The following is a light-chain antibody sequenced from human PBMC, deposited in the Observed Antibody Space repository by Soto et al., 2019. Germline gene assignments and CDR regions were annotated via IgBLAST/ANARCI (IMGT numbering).Light chain of an antibody. Sequence: EIVMTQSPATLSVSPGERATLSCRASQSVSSNLAWYQQKPGQAPRLLIYGASTRATGVPARFSGSGSGTEFTLTISSPQSEDFAVYYCQQYNTWPPGTFGPGTKVEIK. CDR3: QQYNTWPPGT. CDR2: GAS. V-gene: IGKV3-15*01. J-gene: IGKJ1*01. CDR1: QSVSSN.